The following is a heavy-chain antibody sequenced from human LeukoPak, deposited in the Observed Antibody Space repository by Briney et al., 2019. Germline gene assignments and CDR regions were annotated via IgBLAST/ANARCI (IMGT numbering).Heavy chain of an antibody. J-gene: IGHJ2*01. CDR2: IYHSGST. D-gene: IGHD2-2*01. V-gene: IGHV4-4*02. CDR1: GGSISSSNW. Sequence: SETLSLTCAVSGGSISSSNWWSWVRQPPGKGLEWIGEIYHSGSTNYNPSLKSRVTISVDKSKNQFSLKLSSVTAADTAVYYCARGRECSSTSCYYWYFDLWGRGTLVTVSS. CDR3: ARGRECSSTSCYYWYFDL.